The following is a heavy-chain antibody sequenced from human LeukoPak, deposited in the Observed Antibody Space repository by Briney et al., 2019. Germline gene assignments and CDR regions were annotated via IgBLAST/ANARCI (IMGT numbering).Heavy chain of an antibody. CDR1: GFTFSSYS. Sequence: GGSLRLSCAASGFTFSSYSMIWVRPAPGKGLEWVSSISSSSGYIYYADSVKGRFTISRDNAKNSLYLQMNSLRAEDTAVYYCARDSVGGIDYWGQGTLVTVSS. CDR3: ARDSVGGIDY. J-gene: IGHJ4*02. CDR2: ISSSSGYI. D-gene: IGHD1-26*01. V-gene: IGHV3-21*01.